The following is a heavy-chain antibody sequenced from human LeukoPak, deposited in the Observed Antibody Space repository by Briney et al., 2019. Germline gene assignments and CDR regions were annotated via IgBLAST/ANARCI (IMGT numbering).Heavy chain of an antibody. V-gene: IGHV4-34*01. CDR3: ARYPTWYYYDGMDV. CDR2: INHSGST. CDR1: GGSFSGYY. Sequence: SETLSLTCAVYGGSFSGYYWSWIRQPPGKGLEWIVEINHSGSTNYNPSLKSRVTISVDTSKNQFYLKLSSVTAADTAVYYCARYPTWYYYDGMDVWGQGTTVTVSS. J-gene: IGHJ6*02.